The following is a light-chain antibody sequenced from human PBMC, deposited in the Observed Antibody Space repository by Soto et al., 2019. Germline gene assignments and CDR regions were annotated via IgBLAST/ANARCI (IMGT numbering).Light chain of an antibody. V-gene: IGKV1-39*01. J-gene: IGKJ4*01. Sequence: DIQMTQSPSSLSASVGDRVTISCRASQSISSYLNWFQHKPGKAPKLLIYAASSLQSGVPSRFNGSGSGTDFTLTISSVQPEDFATYYCQQSYNTPLTFGGGTKVEIK. CDR3: QQSYNTPLT. CDR1: QSISSY. CDR2: AAS.